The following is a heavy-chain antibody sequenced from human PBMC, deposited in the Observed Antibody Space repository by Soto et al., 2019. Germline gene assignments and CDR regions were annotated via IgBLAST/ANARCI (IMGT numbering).Heavy chain of an antibody. Sequence: QVQLQESGPGLVKPSETLSLSCTVSGGSISSHYWSWFRQSRGKRMEWIGYVHHSWGSSYNPSLQSRVAISLDTPKSQFSLKVTSVTATDTAVYYCARQGFGPLHGLVDVWGQGTTVTVSS. CDR3: ARQGFGPLHGLVDV. CDR2: VHHSWGS. V-gene: IGHV4-59*08. D-gene: IGHD3-10*01. J-gene: IGHJ6*02. CDR1: GGSISSHY.